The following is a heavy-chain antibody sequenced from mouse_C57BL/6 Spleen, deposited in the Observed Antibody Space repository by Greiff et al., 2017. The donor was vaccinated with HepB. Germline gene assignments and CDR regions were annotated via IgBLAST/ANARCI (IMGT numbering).Heavy chain of an antibody. CDR2: ISNGGGST. CDR3: ARHSYYYGSSPYAMDY. Sequence: DVKLVESGGGLVQPGGSLKLSCAASGFTFSDYYMYWVRPTPEKRLEWVAYISNGGGSTYYPDTVKGQFTISRDNAKNTLYLQMSRLKSEDTAMYYCARHSYYYGSSPYAMDYWGQGTSVTVSS. CDR1: GFTFSDYY. D-gene: IGHD1-1*01. V-gene: IGHV5-12*01. J-gene: IGHJ4*01.